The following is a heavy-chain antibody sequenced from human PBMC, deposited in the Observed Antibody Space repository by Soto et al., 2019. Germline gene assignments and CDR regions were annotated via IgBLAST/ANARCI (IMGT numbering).Heavy chain of an antibody. V-gene: IGHV3-15*07. CDR1: GFTFSNAW. Sequence: PGGSLRLSCAASGFTFSNAWMNWVRQAPGKGLKWVSRIKSKTDGGTTDYAAPVKGRFTISRDDSKNTLYLQMNSLKTEDTAVYYCTTGDILTGYYYYYGMDVWGQGTTVTVSS. D-gene: IGHD3-9*01. J-gene: IGHJ6*02. CDR3: TTGDILTGYYYYYGMDV. CDR2: IKSKTDGGTT.